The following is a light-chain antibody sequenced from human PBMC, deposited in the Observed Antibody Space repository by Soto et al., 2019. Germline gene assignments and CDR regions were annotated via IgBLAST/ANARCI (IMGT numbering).Light chain of an antibody. J-gene: IGKJ1*01. CDR3: QQYDRSPRT. CDR1: QSVSTS. V-gene: IGKV3-20*01. CDR2: GAS. Sequence: EVVLTQSPGTLSLSPGERATLSCRASQSVSTSVGWYQQKPGQAPRLLIYGASNRATGIPDRFSGSGSGTDLTLTISRLEPEDFAVYYCQQYDRSPRTFGQGTKVEIK.